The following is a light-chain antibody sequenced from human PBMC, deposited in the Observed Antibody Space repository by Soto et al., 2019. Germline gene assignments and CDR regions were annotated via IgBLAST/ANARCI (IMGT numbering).Light chain of an antibody. V-gene: IGKV1-33*01. CDR3: QQYVNLPLT. Sequence: DIRMTQSPWCLSGSVGDRFTITCEASQGIYMFLNWFQQKPGKAPKLLIYDASNLETGVPSRFSGSGSGSDFTFTINNLQPEDIATYYCQQYVNLPLTFGQGTRLEIK. CDR1: QGIYMF. J-gene: IGKJ5*01. CDR2: DAS.